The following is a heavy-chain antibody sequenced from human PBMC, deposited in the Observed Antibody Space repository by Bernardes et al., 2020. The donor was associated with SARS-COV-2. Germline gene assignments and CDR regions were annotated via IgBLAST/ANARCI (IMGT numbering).Heavy chain of an antibody. Sequence: SGPTLVQPTQTLTLTCTFSGFSLSTSGVGVGWIRQPPGKGLEWLATIYWDDDKRYTPSLKSRLTITKDTSKNQVVLTMTNMDPVDTATYYCVHRRDLGLAPPFDPWGQGALVTVAS. CDR1: GFSLSTSGVG. D-gene: IGHD3-16*01. CDR2: IYWDDDK. J-gene: IGHJ5*02. V-gene: IGHV2-5*02. CDR3: VHRRDLGLAPPFDP.